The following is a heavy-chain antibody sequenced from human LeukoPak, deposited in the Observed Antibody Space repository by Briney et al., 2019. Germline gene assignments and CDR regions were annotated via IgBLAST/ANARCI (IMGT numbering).Heavy chain of an antibody. CDR3: ARSDNRYYFDS. J-gene: IGHJ4*02. V-gene: IGHV3-11*04. CDR2: ISSSGSTI. CDR1: GFTFSDYY. D-gene: IGHD5-24*01. Sequence: NPGGSLRLSCAASGFTFSDYYMYWIRQAPGKGLEWISYISSSGSTIYSGDSVKGRFTISRDNAKNSLYLQMNSLTSEDTALYFCARSDNRYYFDSRGQGTLVTVSS.